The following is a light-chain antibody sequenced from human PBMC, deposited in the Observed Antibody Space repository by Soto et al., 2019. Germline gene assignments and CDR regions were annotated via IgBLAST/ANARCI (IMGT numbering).Light chain of an antibody. J-gene: IGLJ2*01. V-gene: IGLV2-8*01. CDR1: SSDIGAYDY. CDR2: DVY. CDR3: SSYAVNNKVV. Sequence: QSALTQPASLSGSPGQSITISCTGTSSDIGAYDYVSWFQQHPGKAPKLMIYDVYKRPSGVPDRFSGSKSGNTASLTVSGLQAEDEADYYCSSYAVNNKVVFGGGTKVTVL.